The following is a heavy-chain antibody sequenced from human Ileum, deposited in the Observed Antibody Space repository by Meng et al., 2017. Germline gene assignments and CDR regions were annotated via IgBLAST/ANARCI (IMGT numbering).Heavy chain of an antibody. V-gene: IGHV1-69*14. D-gene: IGHD6-25*01. CDR3: AKDGSGIHFYGMDV. Sequence: QVHLAQSGAEVKKPGSAVKVSCKASGGRFSTYAINWVRQAPGQGLEWMGGLVPVVETPNYAQKFQGRLTITANRSTTTAYMELNGLTSEDTAVYFCAKDGSGIHFYGMDVWGPGTTVTVSS. CDR1: GGRFSTYA. CDR2: LVPVVETP. J-gene: IGHJ6*02.